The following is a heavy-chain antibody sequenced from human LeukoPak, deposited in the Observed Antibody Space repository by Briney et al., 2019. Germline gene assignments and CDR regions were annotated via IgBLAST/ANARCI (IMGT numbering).Heavy chain of an antibody. V-gene: IGHV4-34*01. CDR3: ARHGGGGYGLDY. Sequence: SETLSLTCAVYGGSFSGYYWSWIRQPPGKGLEWIGEINHSGSTNYNPSLKSRVTISVDTSKNQFFLILSSVTAADTAVYYCARHGGGGYGLDYWGQGTLVTASS. CDR2: INHSGST. J-gene: IGHJ4*02. D-gene: IGHD5-12*01. CDR1: GGSFSGYY.